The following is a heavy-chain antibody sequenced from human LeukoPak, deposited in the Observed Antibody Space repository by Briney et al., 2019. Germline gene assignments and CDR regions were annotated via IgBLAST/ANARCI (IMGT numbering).Heavy chain of an antibody. D-gene: IGHD3-10*01. CDR2: IKSNTDGGTT. Sequence: GGSLRLSCAASGFTFTNAWMTWVRQAPGKGLEWVGRIKSNTDGGTTDYAAPVKGRFTISRDDSKNTLNLQMNSLKTKDTAVYYCTTFYYYGSGSYLGYWGQGTLVTVSS. CDR1: GFTFTNAW. J-gene: IGHJ4*02. CDR3: TTFYYYGSGSYLGY. V-gene: IGHV3-15*01.